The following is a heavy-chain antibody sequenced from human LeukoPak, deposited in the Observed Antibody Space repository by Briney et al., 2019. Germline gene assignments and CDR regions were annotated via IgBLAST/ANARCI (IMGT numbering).Heavy chain of an antibody. D-gene: IGHD3-22*01. CDR2: INTNTGNP. V-gene: IGHV7-4-1*02. J-gene: IGHJ5*02. CDR3: ARLLDYYDSSGYGFGQYNWFDP. CDR1: GYTFTSYA. Sequence: ASVKVSCKASGYTFTSYAMNWVRQAPGQGLEWMGWINTNTGNPTYAQGFTGRFVFSLDTSVSTAYLQISSLKAEDTAVYYCARLLDYYDSSGYGFGQYNWFDPWGQGTLVTVSS.